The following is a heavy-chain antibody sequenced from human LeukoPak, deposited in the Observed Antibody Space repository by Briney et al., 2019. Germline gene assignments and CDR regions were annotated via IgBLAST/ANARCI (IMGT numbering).Heavy chain of an antibody. Sequence: ASVKVSCKASGYTFTSYYMHWVRQAPGQGLEWMGWINPNSGGTNYAQKFQGRVTMTRDTSISTAYMELSRLRSDDTAVYYCARAPVTPYDSSGYYSLDFDYWGQGTLVTVSS. J-gene: IGHJ4*02. V-gene: IGHV1-2*02. CDR3: ARAPVTPYDSSGYYSLDFDY. D-gene: IGHD3-22*01. CDR1: GYTFTSYY. CDR2: INPNSGGT.